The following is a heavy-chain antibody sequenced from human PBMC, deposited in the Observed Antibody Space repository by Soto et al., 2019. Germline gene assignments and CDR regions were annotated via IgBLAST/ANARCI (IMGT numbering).Heavy chain of an antibody. CDR2: ISSSRSTI. CDR1: GFTFSSYS. CDR3: ARDCPGSSTTCYGNEWFDS. V-gene: IGHV3-48*01. Sequence: GGSLRLSCAASGFTFSSYSMNWVHQAPGKGLEWVSYISSSRSTIYYADSVKGRFTISRDNAKNSLYLQMNSLRAEDTAVYYCARDCPGSSTTCYGNEWFDSWGQGTLVTVSS. J-gene: IGHJ5*01. D-gene: IGHD2-2*01.